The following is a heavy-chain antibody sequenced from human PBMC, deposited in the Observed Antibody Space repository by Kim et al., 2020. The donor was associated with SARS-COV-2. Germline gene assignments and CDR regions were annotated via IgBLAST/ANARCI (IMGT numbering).Heavy chain of an antibody. J-gene: IGHJ4*02. CDR1: GGPITSDY. D-gene: IGHD4-4*01. Sequence: SETMSLTCTVSGGPITSDYWSWMRQPAGKGLEWIGRIYGSGGTTYNSSLKGRITMSIDTSRNQFSLKLNSVSAADTAVYFCTRGLHGSVEAYLCPGTLVT. V-gene: IGHV4-4*07. CDR3: TRGLHGSVEAY. CDR2: IYGSGGT.